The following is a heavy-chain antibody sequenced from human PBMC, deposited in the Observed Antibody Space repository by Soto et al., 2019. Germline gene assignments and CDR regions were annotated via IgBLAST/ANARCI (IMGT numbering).Heavy chain of an antibody. CDR2: INAANGDT. V-gene: IGHV1-3*01. J-gene: IGHJ5*02. D-gene: IGHD6-13*01. CDR3: VRRHVSATGIDWFDP. CDR1: GYTFTCYG. Sequence: ASVKVSCTASGYTFTCYGIHWVRQAPGQRLEWMGWINAANGDTKYSPKFQGRVTITRDTSASTAYMELSSLRSEDTAVYYCVRRHVSATGIDWFDPWGQGTLVTVPS.